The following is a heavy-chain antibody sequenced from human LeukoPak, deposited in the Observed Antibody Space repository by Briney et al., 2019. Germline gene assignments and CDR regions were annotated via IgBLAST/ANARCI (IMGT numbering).Heavy chain of an antibody. CDR3: ATSYTSVDILTGYYLDY. Sequence: ASVKVSCKASGGTFSSYAISWVRQAPGQGLEWMGWINPNSGGTNYAQKFQGRVTMTRDTSISTAYMELSRLRSDDAAVYYCATSYTSVDILTGYYLDYWGQGTLVTVSS. CDR1: GGTFSSYA. V-gene: IGHV1-2*02. D-gene: IGHD3-9*01. CDR2: INPNSGGT. J-gene: IGHJ4*02.